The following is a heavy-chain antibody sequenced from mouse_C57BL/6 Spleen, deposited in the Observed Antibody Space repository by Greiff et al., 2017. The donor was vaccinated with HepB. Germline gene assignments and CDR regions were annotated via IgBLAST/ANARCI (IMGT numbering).Heavy chain of an antibody. V-gene: IGHV1-26*01. D-gene: IGHD2-5*01. Sequence: EVQLQQSGPELVKPGASVKISCKASGYTFTDYYMNWVKQSHGKSLEWIGDINPNNGGTSYNQKVKGKATLTVDKSSSTAYMELRSLTSEDSAVYYCATSAYYSNLYAMDYWGQGTSVTFSS. CDR1: GYTFTDYY. CDR3: ATSAYYSNLYAMDY. CDR2: INPNNGGT. J-gene: IGHJ4*01.